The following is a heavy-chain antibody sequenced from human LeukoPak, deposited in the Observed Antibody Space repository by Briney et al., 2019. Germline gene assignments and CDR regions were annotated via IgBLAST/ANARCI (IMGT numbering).Heavy chain of an antibody. J-gene: IGHJ5*02. V-gene: IGHV4-59*01. D-gene: IGHD3-3*01. CDR3: AGHELRFLEWLPGGNWFDP. CDR2: IYYSGST. CDR1: GGSISSYY. Sequence: MPSETLSLTCTVSGGSISSYYWSWIRQPPGKGLEWIGYIYYSGSTNYNPSLKSRVTISVDTSKNQFSLKLSSVTAADTAVYYCAGHELRFLEWLPGGNWFDPWGQGTLVTVSS.